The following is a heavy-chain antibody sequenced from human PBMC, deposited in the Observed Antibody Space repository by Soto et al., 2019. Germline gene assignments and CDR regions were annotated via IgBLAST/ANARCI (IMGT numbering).Heavy chain of an antibody. J-gene: IGHJ4*02. Sequence: DSVKGRFTISRDNSKNTLYLQMNSLRAEDTAVYYCAKEDETYYYGSGSYPQIDYWGQGTLVTVSS. D-gene: IGHD3-10*01. V-gene: IGHV3-23*01. CDR3: AKEDETYYYGSGSYPQIDY.